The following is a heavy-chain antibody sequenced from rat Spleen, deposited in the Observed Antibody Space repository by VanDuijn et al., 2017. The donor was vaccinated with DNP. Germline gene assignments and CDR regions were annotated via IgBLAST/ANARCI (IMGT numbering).Heavy chain of an antibody. CDR3: ATQGFGTYHVDWFAY. D-gene: IGHD2-1*01. J-gene: IGHJ3*01. CDR1: GFTFSDYY. CDR2: IRYDGGGT. V-gene: IGHV5-20*01. Sequence: EVQLVESGGGLVQPGRSLKLSCAASGFTFSDYYMAWVRQAPTKGLEWVAYIRYDGGGTYYGDSVKGRFTISRDSAERTLDLQMDSLRSEDTATYYCATQGFGTYHVDWFAYWGQGTLVTVSS.